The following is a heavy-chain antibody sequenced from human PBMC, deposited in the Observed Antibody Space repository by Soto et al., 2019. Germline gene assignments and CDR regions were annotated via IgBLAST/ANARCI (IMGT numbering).Heavy chain of an antibody. J-gene: IGHJ4*02. CDR2: IYYSGST. D-gene: IGHD5-12*01. CDR3: ASWGRGYSGYDWFGFDY. V-gene: IGHV4-39*01. CDR1: GCSISSSSYY. Sequence: TSETLSLTCTVSGCSISSSSYYWGWIRQPPGKGLEWVGSIYYSGSTYYNPSLKSRVTISVDTSKNQFSLKLSSVTAADTAVYYCASWGRGYSGYDWFGFDYWGQGTLVTVSS.